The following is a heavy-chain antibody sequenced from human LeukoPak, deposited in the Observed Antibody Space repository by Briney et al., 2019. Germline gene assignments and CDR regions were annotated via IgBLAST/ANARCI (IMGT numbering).Heavy chain of an antibody. V-gene: IGHV1-46*01. Sequence: ASLKVSCKASGYTFTSYYMHWVRQAPGQGLEWMGIINPSGGSTSYAQKFQGRVTMTRDTSTSTVYMELSSLRSEDTAVYYCARALYSGSHYHWFDPWGQGTLVTVSS. D-gene: IGHD1-26*01. CDR1: GYTFTSYY. CDR3: ARALYSGSHYHWFDP. CDR2: INPSGGST. J-gene: IGHJ5*02.